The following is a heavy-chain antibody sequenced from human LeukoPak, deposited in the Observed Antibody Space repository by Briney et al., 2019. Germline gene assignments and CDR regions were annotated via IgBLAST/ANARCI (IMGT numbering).Heavy chain of an antibody. CDR3: AKGPGGYFDWPFDY. D-gene: IGHD3-9*01. CDR2: ISGSGGST. CDR1: GFTFSSYG. V-gene: IGHV3-23*01. J-gene: IGHJ4*02. Sequence: GRSLRLSCAASGFTFSSYGMSWVRQAPGKGLEWVSAISGSGGSTYYADSVKGRFTISRDNSKNTLYLQMNSLRAEDTAVYYCAKGPGGYFDWPFDYWGQGTLVTVSS.